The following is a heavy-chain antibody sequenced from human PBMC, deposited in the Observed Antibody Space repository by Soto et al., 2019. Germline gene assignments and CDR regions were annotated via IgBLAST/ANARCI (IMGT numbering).Heavy chain of an antibody. CDR2: IKQDGSEK. CDR3: ARRARLFYSSSWPTAYYYYGMDV. J-gene: IGHJ6*02. CDR1: GFTFSSYW. Sequence: PGVSLRLSCAASGFTFSSYWMSWVRQAPGKGLEWAANIKQDGSEKYYVDSVKGRFTISRDNAKNSLYLQMNSLRAEDTAVYYCARRARLFYSSSWPTAYYYYGMDVWGQGTTVTVSS. V-gene: IGHV3-7*03. D-gene: IGHD6-13*01.